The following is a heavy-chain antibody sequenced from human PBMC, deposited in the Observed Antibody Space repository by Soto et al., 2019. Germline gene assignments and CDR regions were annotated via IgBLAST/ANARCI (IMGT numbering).Heavy chain of an antibody. CDR2: IWYDGSNK. V-gene: IGHV3-33*01. Sequence: QVQLVESGGGVVQPGRSLRLSCAASGFTFSSYGMHWVRQAPGKGLEWVAVIWYDGSNKYYADSVKGRFTISRDNSKNTLYLQMNGLRAEDTAVYYCARDPEGEYSSWYFDLWGRGTLVTVSS. CDR3: ARDPEGEYSSWYFDL. CDR1: GFTFSSYG. J-gene: IGHJ2*01. D-gene: IGHD6-13*01.